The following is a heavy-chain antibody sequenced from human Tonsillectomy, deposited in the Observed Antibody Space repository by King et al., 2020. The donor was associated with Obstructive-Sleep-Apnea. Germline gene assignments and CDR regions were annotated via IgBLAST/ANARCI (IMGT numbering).Heavy chain of an antibody. V-gene: IGHV3-64D*06. Sequence: VQLVESGGGLVQPGGSLRLSCSALGFTFSSYSMHWVRQAPGKGLEYVSAISSDGGSTFYADSVKDRFTISRDNSKNTLFLQMSSLRPEDTAVYYCVKDWNDYIWESWRYPTFWGQGTLVTVSS. CDR2: ISSDGGST. CDR3: VKDWNDYIWESWRYPTF. D-gene: IGHD3-16*01. J-gene: IGHJ4*02. CDR1: GFTFSSYS.